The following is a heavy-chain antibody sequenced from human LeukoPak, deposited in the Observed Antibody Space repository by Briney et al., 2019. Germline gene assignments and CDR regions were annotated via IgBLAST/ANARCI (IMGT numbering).Heavy chain of an antibody. J-gene: IGHJ4*02. CDR2: ISSSSSYI. CDR3: ARYYDFWSGYYPFDY. V-gene: IGHV3-21*01. D-gene: IGHD3-3*01. Sequence: GGSLRLSCAASGFTFSSYSMNWVRQAPGKGLEWVSSISSSSSYIYYADSVKGRFTISRDNAKNSLYLQMNSLRAEDTAVCYCARYYDFWSGYYPFDYWGQGTLVTVSS. CDR1: GFTFSSYS.